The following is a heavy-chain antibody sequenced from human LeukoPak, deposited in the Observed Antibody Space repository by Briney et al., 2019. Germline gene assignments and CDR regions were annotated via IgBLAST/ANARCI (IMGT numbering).Heavy chain of an antibody. D-gene: IGHD2-15*01. CDR2: VNPDNGVT. J-gene: IGHJ6*03. Sequence: ASVKVSCKTSGYTFTGYYVNWVRQAPGQGLEWMGWVNPDNGVTHFSQKFQGRVTMTRDTSISTAYMELSRLRSDDTAVYYCARGGGPKIGYCSGGSCYNYMDVWGKGTTVTVSS. CDR1: GYTFTGYY. V-gene: IGHV1-2*02. CDR3: ARGGGPKIGYCSGGSCYNYMDV.